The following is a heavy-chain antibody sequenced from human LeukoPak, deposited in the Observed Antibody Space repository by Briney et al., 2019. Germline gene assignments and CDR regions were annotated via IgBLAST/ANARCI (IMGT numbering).Heavy chain of an antibody. CDR1: GFTFSSDA. V-gene: IGHV3-48*02. D-gene: IGHD2/OR15-2a*01. Sequence: GGSLRLSCIGTGFTFSSDAMGWVRQAPGKGLEWVSYISSSSSTIYYADSVKGRFTISRDNAKNSLYLQMNSLTDEDTAVYYCARGVLYNWFDPWGQGTLVTVSS. CDR3: ARGVLYNWFDP. CDR2: ISSSSSTI. J-gene: IGHJ5*02.